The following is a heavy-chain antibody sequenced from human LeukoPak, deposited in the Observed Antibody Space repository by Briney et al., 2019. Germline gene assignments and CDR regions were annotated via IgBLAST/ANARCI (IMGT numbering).Heavy chain of an antibody. V-gene: IGHV3-74*01. CDR3: ARSTGWFGQGYSDY. Sequence: GGSLRLSCAASGFTFSSYCMHWVRQAPGKGLVWVSRINSDGSSTSYADSVKGRFTISRDNAKNTLYLQMNSLRAEDTAVYYCARSTGWFGQGYSDYWGQGTLVTVSS. CDR2: INSDGSST. J-gene: IGHJ4*02. CDR1: GFTFSSYC. D-gene: IGHD3-10*01.